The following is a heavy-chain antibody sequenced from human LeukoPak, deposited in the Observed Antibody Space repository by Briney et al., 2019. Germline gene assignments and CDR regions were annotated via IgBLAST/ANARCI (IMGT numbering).Heavy chain of an antibody. CDR1: GGSISSYY. D-gene: IGHD5-18*01. CDR3: ARVINSYGPFDS. V-gene: IGHV4-59*01. CDR2: IYYGGNT. J-gene: IGHJ4*02. Sequence: PSETLSLTCTVSGGSISSYYWTWIRQPPGKGLEWIGYIYYGGNTNYNPSLKSRVTISVDTSKNQFSLNLRSVTAADTAVYYCARVINSYGPFDSWGQGTLVTVSS.